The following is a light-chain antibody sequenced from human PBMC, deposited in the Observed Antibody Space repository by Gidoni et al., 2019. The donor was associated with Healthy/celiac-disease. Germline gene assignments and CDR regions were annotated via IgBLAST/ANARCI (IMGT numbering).Light chain of an antibody. Sequence: EIVLTQSPGTRSLSPGERATLSCRASQRVSSSYLAWYQQKPGQAPRLLIDGASSRATGIPDRFSGSGSGTDFTLTISRLEPEDFAVYYCQQYGSSPPYTFGQGTKLEIK. V-gene: IGKV3-20*01. J-gene: IGKJ2*01. CDR2: GAS. CDR3: QQYGSSPPYT. CDR1: QRVSSSY.